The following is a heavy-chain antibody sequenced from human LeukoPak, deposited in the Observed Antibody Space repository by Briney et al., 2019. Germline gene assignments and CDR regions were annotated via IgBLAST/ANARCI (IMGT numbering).Heavy chain of an antibody. CDR2: IYHSGGT. CDR3: ARTITTVPTYYFDY. J-gene: IGHJ4*02. V-gene: IGHV4-38-2*02. Sequence: PSETLSLTCTVSGGSISSAYYWGWIRQPPGKGLEWIGSIYHSGGTYYNPSLKSRVTISVVTSKNQFSLRLSSVTAADTAVYYCARTITTVPTYYFDYWGQGILVTVSS. D-gene: IGHD4/OR15-4a*01. CDR1: GGSISSAYY.